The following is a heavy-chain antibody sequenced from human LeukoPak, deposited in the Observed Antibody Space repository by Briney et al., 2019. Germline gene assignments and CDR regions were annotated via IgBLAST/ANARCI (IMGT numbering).Heavy chain of an antibody. Sequence: SETLSLTCTVSGYSISSGYYWGWIRQPPGKGLEWIGSIYYSGSTYYNPSLKSRVTISVDKSKNQFSLNLTSVTAADTAVYYCARDRSPGVVRGAYFDYWGQGTLVTVSS. CDR3: ARDRSPGVVRGAYFDY. CDR2: IYYSGST. D-gene: IGHD3-10*01. V-gene: IGHV4-38-2*02. J-gene: IGHJ4*02. CDR1: GYSISSGYY.